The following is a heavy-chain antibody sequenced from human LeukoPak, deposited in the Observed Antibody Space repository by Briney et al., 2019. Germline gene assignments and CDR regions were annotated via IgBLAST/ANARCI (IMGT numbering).Heavy chain of an antibody. CDR1: GGSISSYY. V-gene: IGHV4-59*01. D-gene: IGHD5-18*01. CDR2: IYYSGST. CDR3: AREGDSPGDFDY. Sequence: PSETLSLTCTVSGGSISSYYWSWIRQPPGKGLEWIGYIYYSGSTNYNPSLKSRVTISVDTSKNQFSLKLSSVTAADTAVYYWAREGDSPGDFDYWGQGTLVTVSS. J-gene: IGHJ4*02.